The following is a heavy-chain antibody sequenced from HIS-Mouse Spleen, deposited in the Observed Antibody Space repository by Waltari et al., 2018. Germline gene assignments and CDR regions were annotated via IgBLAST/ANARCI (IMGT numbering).Heavy chain of an antibody. CDR3: ARDSGYSSSSNAFDI. J-gene: IGHJ3*02. Sequence: QVQLQESGPGLVKPSETLSLTCPVSASPIRIGYYWGCPRHPPGKGLEWIGSIYHIGSTYYNPSLKSRVTISVDTSKNQFSLKLSSVTAADTAVYYCARDSGYSSSSNAFDIWGQGTMVTVSS. V-gene: IGHV4-38-2*02. CDR1: ASPIRIGYY. CDR2: IYHIGST. D-gene: IGHD6-6*01.